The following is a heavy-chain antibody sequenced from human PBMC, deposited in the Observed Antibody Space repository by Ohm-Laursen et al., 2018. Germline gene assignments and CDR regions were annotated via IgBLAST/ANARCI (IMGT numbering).Heavy chain of an antibody. D-gene: IGHD1-7*01. V-gene: IGHV1-18*01. CDR1: GYTFASSG. J-gene: IGHJ4*02. Sequence: ASVKASCKASGYTFASSGITWVRQAPGQGLEWMGWISAYNGNTKYAQKFQGRLTMTTDTSTSTAYMDLRSLESNDTAVYYCARGDDWNYAFGFWGQGTLVTVSS. CDR3: ARGDDWNYAFGF. CDR2: ISAYNGNT.